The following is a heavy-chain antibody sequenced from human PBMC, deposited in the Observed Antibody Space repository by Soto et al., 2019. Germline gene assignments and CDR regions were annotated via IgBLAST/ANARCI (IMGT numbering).Heavy chain of an antibody. Sequence: LSLTCTFSGGSISSGDYYWSWIRQPPGKGLEWIGYIYYSGSTYYNPSLKRRVTISVDTSKNPFSLKLSSVTAADTAVYYCARVIGGGHAFDIWGQGTMVTVSS. CDR3: ARVIGGGHAFDI. J-gene: IGHJ3*02. V-gene: IGHV4-30-4*01. CDR1: GGSISSGDYY. D-gene: IGHD3-16*01. CDR2: IYYSGST.